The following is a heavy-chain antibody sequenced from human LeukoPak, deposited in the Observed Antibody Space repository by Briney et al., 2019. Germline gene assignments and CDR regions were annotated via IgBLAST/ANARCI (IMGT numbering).Heavy chain of an antibody. V-gene: IGHV1-69*04. CDR1: GGTFSSYA. CDR2: IIPILGIA. D-gene: IGHD1-26*01. CDR3: AEEDSGSSWTY. Sequence: SVKVSCKASGGTFSSYAISWVRQSPGQGLEWMGRIIPILGIANYAQKFQGRVTITADKSTSTAYMELSSLRSEDTAVYYCAEEDSGSSWTYWGQGTLVTVSS. J-gene: IGHJ4*02.